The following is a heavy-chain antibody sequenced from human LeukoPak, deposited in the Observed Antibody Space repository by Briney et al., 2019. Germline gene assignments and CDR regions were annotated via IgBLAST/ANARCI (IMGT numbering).Heavy chain of an antibody. V-gene: IGHV3-23*01. CDR1: GFTFSSYA. CDR2: ISGSGGST. CDR3: TKPPIVVVPAAIRGDAFDI. D-gene: IGHD2-2*01. Sequence: PGGSLRLSCAASGFTFSSYAMSWVRQAPGKGLEWVSAISGSGGSTYYADSVKGRFTISRDNSKNTLYLQMNSLRAEDTAVYYCTKPPIVVVPAAIRGDAFDIWGQGTMVTVSS. J-gene: IGHJ3*02.